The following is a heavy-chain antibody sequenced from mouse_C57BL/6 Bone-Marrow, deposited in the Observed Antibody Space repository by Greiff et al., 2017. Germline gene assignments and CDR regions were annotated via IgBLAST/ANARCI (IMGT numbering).Heavy chain of an antibody. CDR3: ARRHYGGY. D-gene: IGHD1-1*01. CDR2: INPNNGGT. Sequence: VQLQQSGPELVKPGASVKISCKASGYTFTDYYMNWVKQSHGKSLEWIGDINPNNGGTSYNQKFKGKATLTVDKSSSTAYMELRSLTSEDSAVYYCARRHYGGYWGQGTTLTVSS. V-gene: IGHV1-26*01. J-gene: IGHJ2*01. CDR1: GYTFTDYY.